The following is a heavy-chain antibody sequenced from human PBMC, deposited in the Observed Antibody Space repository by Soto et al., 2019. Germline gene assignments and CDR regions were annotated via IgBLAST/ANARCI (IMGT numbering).Heavy chain of an antibody. CDR3: MFYYYYVMDV. CDR2: IGGPGTDT. J-gene: IGHJ6*02. D-gene: IGHD3-10*02. Sequence: GGSLRLSCTPSGFIFSDYAMSWVRQAPGKGLEWVSSIGGPGTDTYYADSVKGRFTISRENSKNTLYLQMNSLRAEDTAVYYCMFYYYYVMDVWGQVTTVPVSS. V-gene: IGHV3-23*01. CDR1: GFIFSDYA.